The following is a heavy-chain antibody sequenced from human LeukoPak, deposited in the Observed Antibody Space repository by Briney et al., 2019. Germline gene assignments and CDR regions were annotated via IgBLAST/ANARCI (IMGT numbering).Heavy chain of an antibody. CDR3: ARDSTYYYDSGSSGPHYFDN. CDR2: ISSGGTYE. Sequence: GKSLRLSCAASGFTFSNYAMHWVRQAQGKGLEWVSLISSGGTYEYYADSVKGRFTISRDNSKNTLYLQLNSLRAEDTAVYYCARDSTYYYDSGSSGPHYFDNWGQGTLVTVSS. CDR1: GFTFSNYA. V-gene: IGHV3-30*01. D-gene: IGHD3-10*01. J-gene: IGHJ4*02.